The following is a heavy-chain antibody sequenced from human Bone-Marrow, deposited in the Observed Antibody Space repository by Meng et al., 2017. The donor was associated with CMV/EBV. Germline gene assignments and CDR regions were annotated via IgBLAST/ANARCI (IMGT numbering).Heavy chain of an antibody. D-gene: IGHD3/OR15-3a*01. Sequence: GGSLRLSCAASGFIFSSYGMHWVRQAPGKGLEWVAFIRYDGSNKYYADSVKGRFTISRDNSKNTLYLQMNSLRPEDTAVYNCVKDPSDSYYYGMDVWGQGITVTVSS. CDR2: IRYDGSNK. J-gene: IGHJ6*02. CDR1: GFIFSSYG. CDR3: VKDPSDSYYYGMDV. V-gene: IGHV3-30*02.